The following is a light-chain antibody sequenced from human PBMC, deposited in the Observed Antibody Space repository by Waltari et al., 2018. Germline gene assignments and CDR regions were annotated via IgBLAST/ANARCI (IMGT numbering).Light chain of an antibody. J-gene: IGKJ1*01. CDR1: QGISSY. V-gene: IGKV1-8*01. Sequence: AIRMTQSPSPFSASIGDRVTITCRASQGISSYLAWYQQKPGKAPKLLIYAASTLQSGVPSRFSGSGSGTDFTLTISCLQSEDFATYYCQHYYISPWTFGQGTKVEIK. CDR2: AAS. CDR3: QHYYISPWT.